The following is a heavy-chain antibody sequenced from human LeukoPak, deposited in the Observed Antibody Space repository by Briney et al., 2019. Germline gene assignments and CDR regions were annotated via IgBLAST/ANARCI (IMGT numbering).Heavy chain of an antibody. CDR1: GFTFSDYY. CDR2: IYGGGTT. CDR3: ARDPGIANGMVD. D-gene: IGHD1-26*01. Sequence: GGSLRLSCAASGFTFSDYYMSWIRQAPGKGLEWVSVIYGGGTTYYADSVKGRFTISRDNSKNTLFLQMNSLRAEDTAVYYCARDPGIANGMVDWGQGTTVTVFS. V-gene: IGHV3-66*01. J-gene: IGHJ6*02.